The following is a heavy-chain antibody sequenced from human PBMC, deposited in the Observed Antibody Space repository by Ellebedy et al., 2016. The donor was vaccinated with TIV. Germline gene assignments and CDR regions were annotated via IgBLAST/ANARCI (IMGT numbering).Heavy chain of an antibody. J-gene: IGHJ4*02. CDR3: ATQLWNTEF. V-gene: IGHV3-23*01. CDR2: NSTTDGT. CDR1: ESTFSSYG. Sequence: PGGSLRLSCQASESTFSSYGMSWVRRAPGKGLEWVSSNSTTDGTHYADSVKGRFTISRDNPKNTLYLQMNSLRVEDTAVYYCATQLWNTEFWGQGTLVIVSS. D-gene: IGHD5-24*01.